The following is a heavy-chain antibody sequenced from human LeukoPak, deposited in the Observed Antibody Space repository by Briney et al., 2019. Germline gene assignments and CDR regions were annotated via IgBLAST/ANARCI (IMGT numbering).Heavy chain of an antibody. CDR1: GYRFDNYW. D-gene: IGHD4-23*01. J-gene: IGHJ3*02. V-gene: IGHV5-51*01. CDR2: IYPGDADT. CDR3: ARHVSVDPDSPTTSGKRSAGFEI. Sequence: GESLKISCQGLGYRFDNYWVAWVRQRPGKGLEWMGIIYPGDADTAYSPSFQGQVTISADTSIMTVCLQWTSLKASDTAMYYCARHVSVDPDSPTTSGKRSAGFEIWGQGTMVIVSS.